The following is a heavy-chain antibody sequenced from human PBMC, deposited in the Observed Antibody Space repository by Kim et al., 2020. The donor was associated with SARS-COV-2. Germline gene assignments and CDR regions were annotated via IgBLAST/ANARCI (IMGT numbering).Heavy chain of an antibody. D-gene: IGHD3-10*01. Sequence: GGSLRLSCAASGFTFSSYAMSWVRQAPGKGLEWVSAISGSGGSTYYADSVKGRVTISRDNSKNTLYLQMNSLRAEDTAVYYCAKVSGSGSYYSIAASPSFIYWGQGTLVTVSS. CDR1: GFTFSSYA. J-gene: IGHJ4*02. CDR3: AKVSGSGSYYSIAASPSFIY. CDR2: ISGSGGST. V-gene: IGHV3-23*01.